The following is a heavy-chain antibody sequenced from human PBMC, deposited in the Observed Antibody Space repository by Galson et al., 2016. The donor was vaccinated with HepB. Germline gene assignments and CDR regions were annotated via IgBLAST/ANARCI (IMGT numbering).Heavy chain of an antibody. J-gene: IGHJ4*02. CDR1: GFIFSNYA. D-gene: IGHD6-6*01. Sequence: SLRLSCAASGFIFSNYAMSWVRQAPGKGLEWVSAISGSGAGTNYADSVRGRFTISRDDSKTTLYLQMNSLTAEDTAVYYCAKTPPGSSIQYFDYWGQGTLVTVSS. CDR2: ISGSGAGT. V-gene: IGHV3-23*01. CDR3: AKTPPGSSIQYFDY.